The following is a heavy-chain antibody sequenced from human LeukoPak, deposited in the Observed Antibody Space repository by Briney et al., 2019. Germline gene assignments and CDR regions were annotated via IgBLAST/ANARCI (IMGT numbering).Heavy chain of an antibody. V-gene: IGHV5-51*01. CDR3: ARAPYCGGDCSDAFDI. CDR1: GYSFTSYW. J-gene: IGHJ3*02. CDR2: IYPGDSDT. D-gene: IGHD2-21*01. Sequence: GESLKISCKGSGYSFTSYWIGWVRQMPGKGLEWMGIIYPGDSDTRYSPSFQGQVTISADKSISTAYLQWSSLKASDTAMYYCARAPYCGGDCSDAFDIWGQGTMVTVSS.